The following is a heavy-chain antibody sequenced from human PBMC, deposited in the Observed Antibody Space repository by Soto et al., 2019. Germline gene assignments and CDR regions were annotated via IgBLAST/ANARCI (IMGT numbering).Heavy chain of an antibody. CDR1: GFTFSNAW. Sequence: GGSLRLSCAASGFTFSNAWMNWVRQAPGKGLEWVGRIKSKTDGGTTDYAAPVKGRFTISRDDSKNTLYLQMNSLKTEDTAVYYCTTYYSGAVVVKDYWGQGTLVTVSS. J-gene: IGHJ4*02. CDR2: IKSKTDGGTT. D-gene: IGHD2-15*01. V-gene: IGHV3-15*07. CDR3: TTYYSGAVVVKDY.